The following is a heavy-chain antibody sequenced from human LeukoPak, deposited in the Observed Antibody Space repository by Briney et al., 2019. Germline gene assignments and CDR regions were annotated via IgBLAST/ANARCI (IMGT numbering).Heavy chain of an antibody. CDR2: ISGSDGST. CDR1: GFTFSNYA. J-gene: IGHJ4*02. D-gene: IGHD2-15*01. CDR3: AKGRGYCTGGSCYSDY. V-gene: IGHV3-23*01. Sequence: GGSLRLSCTASGFTFSNYAMSWVRQAPGEGLEWASAISGSDGSTYYADSVKGRFTISRDNSKNTLYLQMNSLRVEDTAIYYCAKGRGYCTGGSCYSDYWGQGTLVTVSS.